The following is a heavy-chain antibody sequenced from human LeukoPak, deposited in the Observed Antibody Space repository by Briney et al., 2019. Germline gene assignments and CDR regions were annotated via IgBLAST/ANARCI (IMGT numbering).Heavy chain of an antibody. J-gene: IGHJ3*01. V-gene: IGHV4-34*01. CDR2: INHSGTT. Sequence: SETLSLTCAVYGGPFSGYYWSWIRQPPGKGLEWIGEINHSGTTNYNPSLKSRVTMSVDTSKSQFSLKLRSVTAADTAVYYCARGGATVLAFDVWGQGTVVTVSS. CDR3: ARGGATVLAFDV. CDR1: GGPFSGYY. D-gene: IGHD4-11*01.